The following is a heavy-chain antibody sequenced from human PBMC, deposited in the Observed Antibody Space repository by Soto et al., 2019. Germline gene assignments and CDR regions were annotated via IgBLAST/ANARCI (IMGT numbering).Heavy chain of an antibody. V-gene: IGHV3-23*01. Sequence: EVRLLESGGGLVKPGGSLRLSCATSGLTFSNYAMSWVRQAPGGGLAWVSSMSGSSGTTYYADSVRGRFTISRDRSKNTLHLQMSSLRAEDTALYYCGKNQERELPRVIDFWGQGTLVTVSS. D-gene: IGHD1-7*01. CDR1: GLTFSNYA. J-gene: IGHJ4*02. CDR2: MSGSSGTT. CDR3: GKNQERELPRVIDF.